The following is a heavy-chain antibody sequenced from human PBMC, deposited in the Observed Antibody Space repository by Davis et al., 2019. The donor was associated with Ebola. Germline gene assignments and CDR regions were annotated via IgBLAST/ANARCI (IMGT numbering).Heavy chain of an antibody. CDR3: ASLENSYSSKVGP. Sequence: GGSLRLSCAASGFTFSSYGMHWVRQAPGKGLEWVAVISYDGSNKYYADSVKGRFTISRDNPKNTLYLQMNSLRSEDTAVYFCASLENSYSSKVGPWGQGTLVTVSS. V-gene: IGHV3-30*03. CDR1: GFTFSSYG. J-gene: IGHJ5*02. D-gene: IGHD6-13*01. CDR2: ISYDGSNK.